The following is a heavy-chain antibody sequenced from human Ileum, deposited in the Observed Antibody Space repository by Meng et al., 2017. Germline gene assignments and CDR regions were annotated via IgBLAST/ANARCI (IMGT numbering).Heavy chain of an antibody. Sequence: QVQLVQSGAEGKKPGGAVKVACKASGYTFINNALHWMRQAPGQSLEWVGWINAGIGDTKYSQNLQGRVTITRDTSASTTYMELRSLKSEDTATYYCARDRGATYSFDYWGQGTLVTVSS. J-gene: IGHJ4*02. CDR3: ARDRGATYSFDY. CDR2: INAGIGDT. D-gene: IGHD1-26*01. V-gene: IGHV1-3*01. CDR1: GYTFINNA.